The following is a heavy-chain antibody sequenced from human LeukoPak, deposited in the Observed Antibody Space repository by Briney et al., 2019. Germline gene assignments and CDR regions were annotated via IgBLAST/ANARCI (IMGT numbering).Heavy chain of an antibody. CDR2: IKQDGSEK. J-gene: IGHJ6*03. V-gene: IGHV3-7*01. CDR3: ARPGGYYYYYYLDV. Sequence: GGPLRLSCAASGFTFSSYWMSWVRQAPGKGLEGVANIKQDGSEKYYVDSVKGRFTISRDNAKNSLYLQMNSLRAEDTAVYYCARPGGYYYYYYLDVWGKGTTVTVSS. CDR1: GFTFSSYW. D-gene: IGHD3-16*01.